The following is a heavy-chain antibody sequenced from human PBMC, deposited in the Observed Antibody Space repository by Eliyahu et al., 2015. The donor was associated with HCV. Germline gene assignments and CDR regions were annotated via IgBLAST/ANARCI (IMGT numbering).Heavy chain of an antibody. CDR3: AKDEGGRGDFSLFDSDY. J-gene: IGHJ4*02. V-gene: IGHV3-23*01. CDR1: GFTFSXYA. CDR2: ISGSGANT. D-gene: IGHD3-10*01. Sequence: EVQLLESGGASVQPGGSLRLSCAAXGFTFSXYAMNWVRQAPGKGLEWVSAISGSGANTYYAASVKGRFTISRDNSQNTLYLQIHSLRVEDTAVYYCAKDEGGRGDFSLFDSDYWGQGTLVTVSS.